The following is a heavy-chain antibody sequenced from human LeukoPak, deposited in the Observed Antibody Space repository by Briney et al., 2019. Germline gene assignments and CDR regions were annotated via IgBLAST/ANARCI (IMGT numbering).Heavy chain of an antibody. CDR3: ARARGYTGNDAFDI. Sequence: GGSLRLSCAASGFTFSSYSMNWVRQAPGKGPEWVSSISSSSSYIYYADSVKGRFTISRDNAKNSLYLQMNSLRAEDTVVYYCARARGYTGNDAFDIWGQGTMVTVSS. J-gene: IGHJ3*02. V-gene: IGHV3-21*01. CDR2: ISSSSSYI. CDR1: GFTFSSYS. D-gene: IGHD5-18*01.